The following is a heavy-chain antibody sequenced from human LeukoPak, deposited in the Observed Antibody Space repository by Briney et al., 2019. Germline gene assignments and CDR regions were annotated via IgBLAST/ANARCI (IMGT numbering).Heavy chain of an antibody. V-gene: IGHV1-2*02. CDR1: GYTFTGYY. J-gene: IGHJ4*02. Sequence: ASVKVSCKASGYTFTGYYMHWVRQAPGQGLEWMGWINPNSGGTNYAQKFQGRVTTTRDTSISTAYMELSRLRSDDTAVYYCARAAAGTGGYFDYWGQGTLVTVSS. CDR2: INPNSGGT. CDR3: ARAAAGTGGYFDY. D-gene: IGHD6-13*01.